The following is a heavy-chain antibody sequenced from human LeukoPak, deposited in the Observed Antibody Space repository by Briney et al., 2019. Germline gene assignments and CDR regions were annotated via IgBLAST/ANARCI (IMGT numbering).Heavy chain of an antibody. Sequence: ASVKVSCKASGYTFTGYYMHWVRQAPGQGLEWMGIINPSGGSTSYAQKFQGRVTMTRDTSTSTVYMELSSLRSEDTAVYYCARARMVRGVIGYWGQGTLVTVSS. J-gene: IGHJ4*02. CDR3: ARARMVRGVIGY. D-gene: IGHD3-10*01. V-gene: IGHV1-46*01. CDR2: INPSGGST. CDR1: GYTFTGYY.